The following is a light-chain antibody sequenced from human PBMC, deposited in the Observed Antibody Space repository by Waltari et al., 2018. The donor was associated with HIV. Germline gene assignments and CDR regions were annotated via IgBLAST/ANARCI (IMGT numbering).Light chain of an antibody. V-gene: IGLV1-47*01. CDR2: RDN. Sequence: QPVLTQPPSASGTPGQQVTISSSGGTANIGANSVFWFQQFPGTAPKLLIYRDNLRHSGVPARFSGSKSGTSASLTIRGLRSDDEAHYFCAVLDDTLGGGVFGGGTKLTVL. CDR1: TANIGANS. J-gene: IGLJ2*01. CDR3: AVLDDTLGGGV.